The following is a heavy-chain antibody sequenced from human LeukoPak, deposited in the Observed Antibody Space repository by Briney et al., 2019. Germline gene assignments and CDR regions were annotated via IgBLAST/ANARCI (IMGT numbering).Heavy chain of an antibody. Sequence: GGSLRLSCAASGFAFSSYEMNWVRQAPGKGLEWVSYTSSSGSTIYYADSVKGRFTISRDNAKNSLYLQMNSLRAEDTAVYYCAELGITMIGGVWGKGTTVTISS. CDR3: AELGITMIGGV. CDR2: TSSSGSTI. J-gene: IGHJ6*04. CDR1: GFAFSSYE. V-gene: IGHV3-48*03. D-gene: IGHD3-10*02.